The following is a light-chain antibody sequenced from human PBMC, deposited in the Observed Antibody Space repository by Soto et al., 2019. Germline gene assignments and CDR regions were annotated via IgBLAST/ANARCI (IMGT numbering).Light chain of an antibody. CDR2: AAS. Sequence: DIQMTQSPSSLSASVGDRVTITCRASQSISSYLNWYQQKPGKAPKLLIYAASSLQSGVPSRFSGSGSGTDFTLTISSLQPEDFATYYCQQSYRTRWTFGQGTKVELK. CDR3: QQSYRTRWT. V-gene: IGKV1-39*01. J-gene: IGKJ1*01. CDR1: QSISSY.